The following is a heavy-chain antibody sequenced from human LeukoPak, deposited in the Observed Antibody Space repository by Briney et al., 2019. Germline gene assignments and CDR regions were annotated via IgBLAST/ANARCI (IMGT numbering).Heavy chain of an antibody. J-gene: IGHJ4*02. CDR3: ARASLAQNMVSSIAARVFDY. CDR2: IYHSGST. CDR1: GGSISSGGYY. D-gene: IGHD6-6*01. V-gene: IGHV4-30-2*01. Sequence: SETLSLTCTVSGGSISSGGYYWSWIRQPPGKGLEWIGYIYHSGSTYYNPSLKSRVTISVDRSKNQFSLKLSSVTAADTAVYYRARASLAQNMVSSIAARVFDYWGQGTLVTVSS.